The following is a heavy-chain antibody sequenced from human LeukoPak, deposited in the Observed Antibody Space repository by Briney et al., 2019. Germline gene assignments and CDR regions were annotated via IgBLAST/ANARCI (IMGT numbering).Heavy chain of an antibody. D-gene: IGHD1-26*01. CDR3: ARGGSYRHFDY. CDR1: GFNFNTAW. CDR2: TRNKANSYTT. Sequence: GGSLRLSCAASGFNFNTAWMSWVRQAPGKGLEWVGRTRNKANSYTTEYAASVKGRFTISRDDSKNSLYLQMNSLKTEDTAVYYCARGGSYRHFDYWGQGTLVTVSS. J-gene: IGHJ4*02. V-gene: IGHV3-72*01.